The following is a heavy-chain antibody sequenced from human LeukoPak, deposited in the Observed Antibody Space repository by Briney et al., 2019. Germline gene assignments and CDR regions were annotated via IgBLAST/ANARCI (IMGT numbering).Heavy chain of an antibody. CDR1: GGSISSYY. J-gene: IGHJ4*02. D-gene: IGHD6-13*01. CDR3: ARTPTYSSSWIFDY. V-gene: IGHV4-59*01. Sequence: PSETLSLTCTVSGGSISSYYWSWIRQPPGKGVEWIGYIYYSGSTNYNPSLKSRVTISVDTSKNQFSLKLSSVTAADTAVYYCARTPTYSSSWIFDYWGQGTLVTVSS. CDR2: IYYSGST.